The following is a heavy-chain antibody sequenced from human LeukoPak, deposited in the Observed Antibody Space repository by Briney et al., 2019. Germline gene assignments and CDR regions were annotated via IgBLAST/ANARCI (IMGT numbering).Heavy chain of an antibody. CDR1: GFTFSTYS. D-gene: IGHD4-23*01. Sequence: GGSLRLSCAASGFTFSTYSMNWVRQAPGKGLEWVSYISGTSSLIYYADSVKGRFTISRDNVEDSLYLQMNSLRDEDTAVYYCARVAAGYSVNYFDYWGQGTLVTVSS. CDR2: ISGTSSLI. CDR3: ARVAAGYSVNYFDY. J-gene: IGHJ4*02. V-gene: IGHV3-48*02.